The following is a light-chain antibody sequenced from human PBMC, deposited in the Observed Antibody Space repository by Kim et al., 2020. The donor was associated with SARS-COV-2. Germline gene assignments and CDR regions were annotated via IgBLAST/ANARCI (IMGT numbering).Light chain of an antibody. Sequence: LRQTVRNTCQEDRLRNYYASWYQQKPRQAPVVVIYGRNDRPSGIPDRFSGSNSGNTASLTITGAQAEDEANYYCNSRDSSGNHLVFGGGTQLTVL. CDR3: NSRDSSGNHLV. J-gene: IGLJ3*02. CDR1: RLRNYY. CDR2: GRN. V-gene: IGLV3-19*01.